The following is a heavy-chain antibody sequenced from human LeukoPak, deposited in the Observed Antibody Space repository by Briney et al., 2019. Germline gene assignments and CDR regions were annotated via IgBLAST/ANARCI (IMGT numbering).Heavy chain of an antibody. D-gene: IGHD3-9*01. Sequence: PGGSERLSCAASGFTFSSYGMHWVRQAPGKGLEWVAVIWYDGSNKYYADSVKGRFTISRDNSKNTLYLQMNSLRAEDTAVYYCASWAYYDILTGYYGYGMDVWGQGTTLRVPS. CDR2: IWYDGSNK. CDR3: ASWAYYDILTGYYGYGMDV. J-gene: IGHJ6*02. CDR1: GFTFSSYG. V-gene: IGHV3-33*01.